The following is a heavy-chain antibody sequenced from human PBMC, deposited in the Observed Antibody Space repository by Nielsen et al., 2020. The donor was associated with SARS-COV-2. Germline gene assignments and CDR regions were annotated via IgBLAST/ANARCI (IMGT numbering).Heavy chain of an antibody. Sequence: GSLRLSCAVYGGSFSGYYWSWIRQPPGKGLEWIGEINHSGSTNYNPSLKSRVTISVDTSKNHFSLKLSSVTAADTAVYYCARGGPWTLFYYYYGMDVWGQGTTVTVSS. CDR2: INHSGST. D-gene: IGHD3/OR15-3a*01. J-gene: IGHJ6*02. CDR1: GGSFSGYY. V-gene: IGHV4-34*01. CDR3: ARGGPWTLFYYYYGMDV.